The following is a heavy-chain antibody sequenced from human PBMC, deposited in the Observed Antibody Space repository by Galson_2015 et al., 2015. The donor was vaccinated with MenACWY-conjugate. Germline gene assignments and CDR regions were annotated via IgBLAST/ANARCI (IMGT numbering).Heavy chain of an antibody. V-gene: IGHV3-30*04. CDR3: ARDGPLIAVAGYFDY. J-gene: IGHJ4*02. D-gene: IGHD6-19*01. CDR2: ISYDGSNK. Sequence: SLRLSCAASGFTFSSYAMHWVRQAPGKGLEWVAVISYDGSNKYYADSVKGRFTISRDNSKNTLYLQMNSLRAEDTAVYYCARDGPLIAVAGYFDYWGQGTLVTVSS. CDR1: GFTFSSYA.